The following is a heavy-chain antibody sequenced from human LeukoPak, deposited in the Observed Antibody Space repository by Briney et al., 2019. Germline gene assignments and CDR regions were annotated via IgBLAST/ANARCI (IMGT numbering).Heavy chain of an antibody. D-gene: IGHD4-23*01. V-gene: IGHV4-61*02. CDR3: ARAWGVYGGNLYFDY. Sequence: SETLSLTCSVSGGSISSGSYYWSWIRPPAGKGLEWIGRIYTSGSTNYNPSLKSRVTISVDTSKNQFSPKLSSVTAADTAVYYCARAWGVYGGNLYFDYWGQGTLVTVSS. CDR2: IYTSGST. CDR1: GGSISSGSYY. J-gene: IGHJ4*02.